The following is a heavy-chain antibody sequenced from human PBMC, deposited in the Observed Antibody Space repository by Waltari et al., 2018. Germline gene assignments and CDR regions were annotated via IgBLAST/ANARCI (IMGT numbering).Heavy chain of an antibody. Sequence: QVQLQESGPGLVKPSETLSLTCVVSGYSISSGFYWGWIRQPPGKGLEWIASIHHSGITHYNPALQSRVIISVDTSKNQCSLNVNSVTATDTAVYYCGRLEGQLVEYWGQGTLVTVSS. V-gene: IGHV4-38-2*01. J-gene: IGHJ4*02. D-gene: IGHD6-6*01. CDR2: IHHSGIT. CDR1: GYSISSGFY. CDR3: GRLEGQLVEY.